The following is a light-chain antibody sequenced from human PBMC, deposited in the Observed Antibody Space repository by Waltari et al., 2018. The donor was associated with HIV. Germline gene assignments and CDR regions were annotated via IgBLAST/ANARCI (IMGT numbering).Light chain of an antibody. V-gene: IGLV1-47*01. CDR3: ATWHDRLWV. CDR2: RNN. Sequence: SVMTQPPSASGTPGQKVNISCSGSSDNIGGRYVYWYQKVPGAAPKLIIFRNNQRPSGVHARFSASKSGTSAFLAITGLRSDDEAEYYCATWHDRLWVFGGGTKVTVL. J-gene: IGLJ3*02. CDR1: SDNIGGRY.